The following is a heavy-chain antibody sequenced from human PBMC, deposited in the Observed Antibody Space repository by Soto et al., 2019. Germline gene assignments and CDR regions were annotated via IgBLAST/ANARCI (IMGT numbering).Heavy chain of an antibody. Sequence: QVQLQESGPGLVKPSETLSLTCTVSGGSISSYYWSWIRQPPGKGLEWIGYIYYSGSTNYNPSLKSRVTISVDTTKNQFSLKLSSVTAADTAVYYCARDIGIAAAGTFVFYYYGMDVWGQGTTVTVSS. J-gene: IGHJ6*02. CDR3: ARDIGIAAAGTFVFYYYGMDV. CDR1: GGSISSYY. D-gene: IGHD6-13*01. CDR2: IYYSGST. V-gene: IGHV4-59*01.